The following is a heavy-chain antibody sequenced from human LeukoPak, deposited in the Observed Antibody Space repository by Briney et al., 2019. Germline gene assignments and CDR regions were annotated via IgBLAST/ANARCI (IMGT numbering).Heavy chain of an antibody. CDR3: ARGPPNWGFDY. Sequence: SVKVSCKASGDTFTNYDINWVRQATGQGLEWMGWMSPSSGHTGYAQKFQGRVTMTRSTSISTAYMELSSLRSEDTVVYYCARGPPNWGFDYWGQGTLVTVSS. V-gene: IGHV1-8*01. D-gene: IGHD7-27*01. CDR1: GDTFTNYD. J-gene: IGHJ4*02. CDR2: MSPSSGHT.